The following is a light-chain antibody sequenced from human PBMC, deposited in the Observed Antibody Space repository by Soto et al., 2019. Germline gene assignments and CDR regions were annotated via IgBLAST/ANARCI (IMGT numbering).Light chain of an antibody. CDR3: QQAASFPIT. J-gene: IGKJ5*01. CDR2: TGP. V-gene: IGKV1-12*01. Sequence: DIQMTQSPSTLSASVGDRVTITCRASQSISSWLAWYQQKPGKAPNLLIYTGPSLQSGVPSRFSGSGSGTDFTLTINSLQPEDFATYYCQQAASFPITFGQGTRLEIK. CDR1: QSISSW.